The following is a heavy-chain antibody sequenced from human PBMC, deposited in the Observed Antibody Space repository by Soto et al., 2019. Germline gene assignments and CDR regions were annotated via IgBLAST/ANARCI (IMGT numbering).Heavy chain of an antibody. CDR2: IYWNDDK. CDR1: GFSHSTSGGA. Sequence: QITLKESGPTLVKPTQTLTLTCTLSGFSHSTSGGAVGWIRQPPGKALEWLGHIYWNDDKYYSTSLKSRLSLTKDTSKNQVVLTMTNVDPVDTGTYYCARLLTAALFSYDLWGQGTLVTVSS. J-gene: IGHJ5*02. CDR3: ARLLTAALFSYDL. V-gene: IGHV2-5*01. D-gene: IGHD2-21*02.